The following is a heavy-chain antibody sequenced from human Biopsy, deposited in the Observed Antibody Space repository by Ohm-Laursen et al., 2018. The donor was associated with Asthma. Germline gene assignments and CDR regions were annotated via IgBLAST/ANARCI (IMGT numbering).Heavy chain of an antibody. Sequence: SSLRLSCAAFGFTFSSYAMHWVRQAPGKGLEWVAVISYDGSNKYYADSVKGRFTISRDNAKNSLYLQMNSLRAGDTALYYCAKGEWELLEANFDYWGQGTLVTVSS. CDR1: GFTFSSYA. CDR2: ISYDGSNK. J-gene: IGHJ4*02. D-gene: IGHD1-26*01. CDR3: AKGEWELLEANFDY. V-gene: IGHV3-30-3*01.